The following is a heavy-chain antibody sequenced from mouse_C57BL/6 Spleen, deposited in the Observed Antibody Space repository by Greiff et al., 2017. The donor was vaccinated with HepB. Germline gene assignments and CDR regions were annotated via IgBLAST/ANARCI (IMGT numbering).Heavy chain of an antibody. Sequence: VQLQQPGAELVRPGSSVKLSCKASGYTFTSYWMDWVKQRPGQGLEWIGNIYPSDSETHYNQKFKDKATLTVDKSSSTAYMQLSSLTSEDSAVYYGARGGGGDYWGQGTSVTVSS. V-gene: IGHV1-61*01. CDR1: GYTFTSYW. CDR2: IYPSDSET. CDR3: ARGGGGDY. J-gene: IGHJ4*01.